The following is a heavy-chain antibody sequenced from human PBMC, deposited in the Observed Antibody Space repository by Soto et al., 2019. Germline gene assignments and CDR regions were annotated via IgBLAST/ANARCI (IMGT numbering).Heavy chain of an antibody. V-gene: IGHV1-18*03. CDR1: GYTFSNYG. CDR3: ARDPGFGFGYSYAFAMDV. CDR2: ISGYNGNT. D-gene: IGHD5-18*01. Sequence: QVPLVQSGAEVKKPGASVKVSCKASGYTFSNYGISWVRQGPGQGLEWMGWISGYNGNTHYEEKVQDRIKMTTDTSTSTTYLELRSLRSDDMAVYFCARDPGFGFGYSYAFAMDVWGQGTTVTVSS. J-gene: IGHJ6*02.